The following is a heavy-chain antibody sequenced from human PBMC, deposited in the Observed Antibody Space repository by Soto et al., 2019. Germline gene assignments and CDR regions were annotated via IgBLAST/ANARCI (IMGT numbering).Heavy chain of an antibody. J-gene: IGHJ4*02. D-gene: IGHD3-22*01. CDR3: ARDLKYYYDSSGYYDY. Sequence: PGWSLRLSCASSGFTFIDYYMSWIRQAPGKGLEWVSYISSSSSYTNYADSVKGRFTISRDNAKNSLYLQMNSLRAEDTAVYYCARDLKYYYDSSGYYDYWGQGTLVTVSS. CDR2: ISSSSSYT. V-gene: IGHV3-11*06. CDR1: GFTFIDYY.